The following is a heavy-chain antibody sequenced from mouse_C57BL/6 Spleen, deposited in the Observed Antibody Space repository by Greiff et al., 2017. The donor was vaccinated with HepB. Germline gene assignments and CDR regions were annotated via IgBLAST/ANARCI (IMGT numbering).Heavy chain of an antibody. V-gene: IGHV2-6*01. D-gene: IGHD3-2*02. CDR3: ASPLDSSGYVPFAY. Sequence: VQLVESGPGLVAPSQSLSITCTVSGFSLTSYGVDWVRQSPGKGLEWLGVIWGVGSTNYNSALKSRLSISKDNSKSQVFLKMNSLQTDDTAMYYCASPLDSSGYVPFAYWGQGTLVTVSA. CDR1: GFSLTSYG. J-gene: IGHJ3*01. CDR2: IWGVGST.